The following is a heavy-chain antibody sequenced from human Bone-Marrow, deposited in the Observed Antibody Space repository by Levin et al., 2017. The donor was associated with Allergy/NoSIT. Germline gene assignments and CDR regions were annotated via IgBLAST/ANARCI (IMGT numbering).Heavy chain of an antibody. J-gene: IGHJ4*02. V-gene: IGHV3-9*01. CDR3: AKSTVLDY. CDR2: ISWNSGSI. Sequence: LSLTCAASGFTFDDYAMHWVRQAPGKGLEWVSGISWNSGSIGYADSVKGRFTISRDNAKNSLYLQMNSLRAEDTALYYCAKSTVLDYWGQGTLVTVSS. CDR1: GFTFDDYA. D-gene: IGHD4-17*01.